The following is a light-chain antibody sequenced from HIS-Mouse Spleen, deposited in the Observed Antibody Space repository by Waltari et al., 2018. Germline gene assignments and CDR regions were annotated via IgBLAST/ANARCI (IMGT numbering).Light chain of an antibody. J-gene: IGLJ1*01. CDR2: EVS. CDR1: SSDVGGYNY. CDR3: SSYTSSSTYV. V-gene: IGLV2-14*01. Sequence: QSALTQPASVSGSPGQSITISCTGTSSDVGGYNYVSWYQQHPGKAPKLMIYEVSNRPSGVSNPFSGSKSGNTASLTISVLQAEDEADYYCSSYTSSSTYVFGTGTKVTVL.